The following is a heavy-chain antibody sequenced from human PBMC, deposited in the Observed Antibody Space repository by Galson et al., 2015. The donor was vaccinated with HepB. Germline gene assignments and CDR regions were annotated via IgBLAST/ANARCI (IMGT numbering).Heavy chain of an antibody. CDR3: AKGASGDGNFDY. J-gene: IGHJ4*02. Sequence: SLRLSCAASGFTFSGSGIHWVRQAPGKGLEWVAVISNDGSNKYYADSMKGRFTISRDNSKKTLYLQMNSLRSEDTAVYYCAKGASGDGNFDYWGQGTLVTVSS. CDR2: ISNDGSNK. V-gene: IGHV3-30*18. CDR1: GFTFSGSG. D-gene: IGHD7-27*01.